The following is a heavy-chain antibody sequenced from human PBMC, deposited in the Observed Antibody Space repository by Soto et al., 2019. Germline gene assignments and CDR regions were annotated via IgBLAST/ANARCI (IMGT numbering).Heavy chain of an antibody. CDR3: TRDGLWFGELLPHMDYYGMDV. J-gene: IGHJ6*02. D-gene: IGHD3-10*01. V-gene: IGHV3-49*03. CDR2: IRSKAYGGTT. CDR1: GSTFGDYA. Sequence: GGSLRLSCTASGSTFGDYAMSWFRQAPGKGLEWVGFIRSKAYGGTTEYAASVKGRFTISRDDSKSIAYLQMNSLKTEDTAVYYCTRDGLWFGELLPHMDYYGMDVWGQGTTVTVSS.